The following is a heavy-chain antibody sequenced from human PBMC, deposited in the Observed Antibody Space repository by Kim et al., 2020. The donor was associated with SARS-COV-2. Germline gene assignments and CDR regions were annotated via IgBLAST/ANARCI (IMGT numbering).Heavy chain of an antibody. CDR3: ARGSGPD. J-gene: IGHJ4*02. V-gene: IGHV1-2*06. D-gene: IGHD3-10*01. CDR1: GYSFIDYY. Sequence: ASVKVSCKASGYSFIDYYIHWVRQAPGQGLEWMGRINPNSGGTNYAQKFQGRITVTRDTSIRTAYMELSSLRSDDTALYYCARGSGPDWGQGTLGTVSS. CDR2: INPNSGGT.